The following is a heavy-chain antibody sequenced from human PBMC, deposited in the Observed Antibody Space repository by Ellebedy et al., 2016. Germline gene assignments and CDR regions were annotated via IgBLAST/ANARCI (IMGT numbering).Heavy chain of an antibody. V-gene: IGHV4-4*08. CDR1: GVSIFSYY. J-gene: IGHJ4*02. D-gene: IGHD3-10*01. CDR3: ASGVLPSRFLKH. Sequence: SETLSLXXNISGVSIFSYYWAWIRQPPGKTLEWIGFVYFSGFTNYNPSLESRVTISVDTSKNQFSLKMSSVTTADTAVYYCASGVLPSRFLKHWGQGMLVTVSS. CDR2: VYFSGFT.